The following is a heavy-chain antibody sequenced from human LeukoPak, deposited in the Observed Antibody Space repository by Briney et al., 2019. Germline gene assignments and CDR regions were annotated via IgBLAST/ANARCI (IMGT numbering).Heavy chain of an antibody. J-gene: IGHJ1*01. CDR2: ISAYNGNT. CDR3: ATYYDILTGYYSAEYFQH. Sequence: PAASVKVSSKASGYTFTSYGISWVRQAPGQGLEWMGWISAYNGNTNYAQKLQGRVTMTTDTSTSPAYMELRSLRSDDTAVYYCATYYDILTGYYSAEYFQHWGQGTLVTVSS. CDR1: GYTFTSYG. V-gene: IGHV1-18*01. D-gene: IGHD3-9*01.